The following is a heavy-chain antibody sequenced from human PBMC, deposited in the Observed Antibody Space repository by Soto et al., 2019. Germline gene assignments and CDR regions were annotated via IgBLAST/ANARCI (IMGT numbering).Heavy chain of an antibody. V-gene: IGHV4-34*01. CDR1: GGSFRGYF. CDR3: QGGDF. CDR2: INDSGST. J-gene: IGHJ4*02. Sequence: SETLSLTCAVSGGSFRGYFWSWIRQSSDKGLEWIGEINDSGSTYYNPSFKSRLTISVDTSKSQISLTLASVTAADSAVYYCQGGDFWGQGTRVTVSS. D-gene: IGHD3-16*01.